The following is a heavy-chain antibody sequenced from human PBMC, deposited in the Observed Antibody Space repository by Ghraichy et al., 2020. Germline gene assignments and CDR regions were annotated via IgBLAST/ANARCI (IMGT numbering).Heavy chain of an antibody. V-gene: IGHV3-23*01. Sequence: GESLNISCATSGFTFSSHAMNWVRQAPGKGLEWVSAIGGSGHSTYYVDSVRGRFTISRDNSKNTLYLQMSSLRPEDTAVYYCAKDTLKFNSEWHGEFDYWGQGTLVTVSP. CDR2: IGGSGHST. CDR1: GFTFSSHA. CDR3: AKDTLKFNSEWHGEFDY. D-gene: IGHD3-10*01. J-gene: IGHJ4*02.